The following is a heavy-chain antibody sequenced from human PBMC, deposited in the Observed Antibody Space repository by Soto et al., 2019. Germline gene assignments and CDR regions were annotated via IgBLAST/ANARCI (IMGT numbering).Heavy chain of an antibody. D-gene: IGHD3-10*01. CDR2: IKSKTDGGTT. V-gene: IGHV3-15*01. J-gene: IGHJ6*02. CDR3: TTDQGPGYYYGSGSYYYYYGMDV. Sequence: PGGSLRLSCAASGFTFSNAWMSWVRQAPGKGLEWVGRIKSKTDGGTTDYAAPVKGRFTISRDDSKNTLYLQMNSLKTEDTAVYCCTTDQGPGYYYGSGSYYYYYGMDVWGQGTTVTVSS. CDR1: GFTFSNAW.